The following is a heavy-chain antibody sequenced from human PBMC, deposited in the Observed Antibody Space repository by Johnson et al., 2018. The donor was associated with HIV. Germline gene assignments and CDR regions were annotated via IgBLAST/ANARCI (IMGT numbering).Heavy chain of an antibody. D-gene: IGHD2-21*01. V-gene: IGHV3-11*04. CDR3: AKDIWAYCGGDCSPGSAFDI. CDR2: ISSSGNTI. CDR1: GFTFSDYY. Sequence: HVQLVESGGGLVKPGGSLRLPCAASGFTFSDYYMSWIRQAPGKGLEWVSYISSSGNTIYYADSVKGRFTISRDNAKNSLYLQMNSLRAEDTAVYYCAKDIWAYCGGDCSPGSAFDIWGQGTMVTVSS. J-gene: IGHJ3*02.